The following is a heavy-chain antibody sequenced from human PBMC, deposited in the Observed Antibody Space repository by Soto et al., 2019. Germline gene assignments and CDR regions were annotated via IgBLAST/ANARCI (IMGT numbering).Heavy chain of an antibody. J-gene: IGHJ2*01. CDR2: IIPIFGTA. V-gene: IGHV1-69*12. CDR1: GDTFSSYA. CDR3: ARGPSSSWLAKYFDL. D-gene: IGHD6-13*01. Sequence: QVQLVQSGAEVKKPGSSVKVSCKASGDTFSSYAISWVRQAPGQGLEWMGGIIPIFGTANYAQKFQGRVTITADESTSTAYMELSSLRSEDTAVYYCARGPSSSWLAKYFDLWGRGTLVTVSS.